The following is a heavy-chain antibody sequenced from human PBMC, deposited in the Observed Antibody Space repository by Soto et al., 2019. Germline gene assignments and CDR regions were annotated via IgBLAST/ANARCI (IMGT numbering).Heavy chain of an antibody. CDR2: ISYDGSNK. Sequence: QVQLVESGGGVVQPGRSLRLSCAASGFTFSSYAMHWVRQAPGKGLEWVAVISYDGSNKYYADSVKGRFTISRDNSKNMLYLQMNSLRAEDTAVYYCARDQPRRVVHSDGVWFDPWGQGTLVTVSS. V-gene: IGHV3-30-3*01. CDR3: ARDQPRRVVHSDGVWFDP. D-gene: IGHD2-15*01. CDR1: GFTFSSYA. J-gene: IGHJ5*02.